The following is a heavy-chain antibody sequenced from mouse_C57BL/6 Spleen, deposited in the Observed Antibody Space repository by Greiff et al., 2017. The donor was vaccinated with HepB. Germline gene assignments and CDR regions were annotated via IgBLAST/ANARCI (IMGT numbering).Heavy chain of an antibody. D-gene: IGHD3-3*01. V-gene: IGHV1-15*01. Sequence: VQGVESGAELVRPGASVTLSCKASGYTFTDYEMHWVKQTPVHGMEWIGAIDPETGGTAYNQKFKGKAILTADKSSSTAYMELRSLTSEDSAVYYCTRWGWSFAYWGQGTLVTVSA. J-gene: IGHJ3*01. CDR1: GYTFTDYE. CDR2: IDPETGGT. CDR3: TRWGWSFAY.